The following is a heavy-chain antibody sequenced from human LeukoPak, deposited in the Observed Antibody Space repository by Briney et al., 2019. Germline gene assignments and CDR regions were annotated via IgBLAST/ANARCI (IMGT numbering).Heavy chain of an antibody. Sequence: GGSLRLSCAASGFTFSVYSMNWVRQAPGKGLEWVSSISSISSYIYYADSVKGRFTISRDNAKNSLYLQINSLRAEDTAVYNCAREGRYTAMVTSETFDYWGRGTLVTVSS. CDR1: GFTFSVYS. D-gene: IGHD5-18*01. CDR3: AREGRYTAMVTSETFDY. V-gene: IGHV3-21*01. CDR2: ISSISSYI. J-gene: IGHJ4*02.